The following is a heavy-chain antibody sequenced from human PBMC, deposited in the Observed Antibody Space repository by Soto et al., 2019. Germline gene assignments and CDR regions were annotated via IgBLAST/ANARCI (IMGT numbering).Heavy chain of an antibody. V-gene: IGHV4-34*01. D-gene: IGHD6-13*01. J-gene: IGHJ4*02. CDR1: GGSFSGYY. Sequence: PSETLSLTCAVYGGSFSGYYWSWIRQPPGKGLEWIGEINHSGSTNYNPSLKSRVTISVDTSKNQFSLKLSSVTAADTAVYYCARTRRLIAAAGTYVYWGQGTRVTVSS. CDR2: INHSGST. CDR3: ARTRRLIAAAGTYVY.